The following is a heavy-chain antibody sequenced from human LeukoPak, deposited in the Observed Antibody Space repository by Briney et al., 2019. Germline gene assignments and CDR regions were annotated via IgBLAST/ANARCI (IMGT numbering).Heavy chain of an antibody. V-gene: IGHV3-43*02. Sequence: GGSLRLSCAASGFTFDDYAMNWVRQTPGMGLEWVSLISGDGGRTFYADSVKGRFTISRDNSKDSLYLQMNSMTTEDTAFYYCAKDLASLYDAFNVWGQGTMVTVSS. CDR1: GFTFDDYA. CDR2: ISGDGGRT. J-gene: IGHJ3*01. CDR3: AKDLASLYDAFNV.